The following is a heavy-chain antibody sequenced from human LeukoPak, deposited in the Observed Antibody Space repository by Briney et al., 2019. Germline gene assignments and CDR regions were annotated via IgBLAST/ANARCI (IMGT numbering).Heavy chain of an antibody. D-gene: IGHD3-10*02. J-gene: IGHJ3*02. CDR2: INTNTGNP. CDR3: ARALLGDGPDAFDI. V-gene: IGHV7-4-1*02. Sequence: GASVKVSCKASGYTFTSYAMNWVRQAPGQGLEWRGWINTNTGNPTYAQGFTGRFVFSLDTSVSTAYLQISSLKAEDTAVYYCARALLGDGPDAFDIWGQGTMVTVSS. CDR1: GYTFTSYA.